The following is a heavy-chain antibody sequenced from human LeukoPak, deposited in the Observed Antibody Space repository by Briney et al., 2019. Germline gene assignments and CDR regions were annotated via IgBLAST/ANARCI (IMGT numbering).Heavy chain of an antibody. D-gene: IGHD3-22*01. J-gene: IGHJ4*02. CDR2: IYKGGGT. CDR3: TRTSYDSSGSYYYHFES. V-gene: IGHV3-53*01. CDR1: GFTVSTHC. Sequence: GGSLRLSCAASGFTVSTHCMNWVRQAPGKGLEWLSSIYKGGGTFYPDSVKGRFTISRDTSRNTLYPQMNSLRVEDTAMYYCTRTSYDSSGSYYYHFESWGQGTLVTVSS.